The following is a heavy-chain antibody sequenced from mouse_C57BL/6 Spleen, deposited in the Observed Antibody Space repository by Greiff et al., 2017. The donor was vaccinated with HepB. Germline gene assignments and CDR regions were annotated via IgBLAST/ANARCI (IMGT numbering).Heavy chain of an antibody. Sequence: EVQLQQSGPELVKPGASVKISCKASGYTFTDYYMNWVKQSHGKSLEWIGDINPNNGGTSYNQKFKGKATLTVDKSSSTAYMELRSLTSEDSAVYYCAREAYGSSFTWFAYWGQGTLVTVSA. D-gene: IGHD1-1*01. V-gene: IGHV1-26*01. CDR1: GYTFTDYY. J-gene: IGHJ3*01. CDR2: INPNNGGT. CDR3: AREAYGSSFTWFAY.